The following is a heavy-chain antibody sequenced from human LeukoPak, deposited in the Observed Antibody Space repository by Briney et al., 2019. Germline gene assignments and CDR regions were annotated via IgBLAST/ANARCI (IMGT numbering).Heavy chain of an antibody. CDR2: ISGSGGST. CDR1: GFTFSSYA. Sequence: GGSLRLSCAASGFTFSSYAMSWVRQAPGKGLEWVSAISGSGGSTYYADSVKGRFTISRDNSKNTLYLQMNSLRAEDTDVYYCAKGPHYSSSWYYFDYWGQGTLVTVSS. J-gene: IGHJ4*02. V-gene: IGHV3-23*01. CDR3: AKGPHYSSSWYYFDY. D-gene: IGHD6-13*01.